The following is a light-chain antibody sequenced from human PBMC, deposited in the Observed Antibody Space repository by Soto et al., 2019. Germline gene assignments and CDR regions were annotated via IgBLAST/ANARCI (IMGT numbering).Light chain of an antibody. CDR3: QSYDSSLSGYV. CDR1: SSNIGSNY. V-gene: IGLV1-40*01. J-gene: IGLJ1*01. Sequence: QSVLTQAPSASGTPGQTVTISCSGSSSNIGSNYVYWYQQFPGTAPKLLIYGNSNRPSGVPDRFSGSKSGTSASLAITGLQAEDEADYYCQSYDSSLSGYVFGTGTKVTVL. CDR2: GNS.